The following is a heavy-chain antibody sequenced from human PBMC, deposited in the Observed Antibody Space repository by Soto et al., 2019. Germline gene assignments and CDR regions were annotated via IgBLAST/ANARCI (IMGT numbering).Heavy chain of an antibody. J-gene: IGHJ3*02. CDR2: ISDDGSNT. V-gene: IGHV3-33*01. Sequence: PGGSLRLSCAASGFTFSSYGIHWVRQAPGKGLEWASDISDDGSNTYYADSVKGRFTISRDSSKNTLFLQMNSLRAEDTAVYYCARARFSYGSGHDAFDIWGQGTMVTVSS. CDR1: GFTFSSYG. D-gene: IGHD5-18*01. CDR3: ARARFSYGSGHDAFDI.